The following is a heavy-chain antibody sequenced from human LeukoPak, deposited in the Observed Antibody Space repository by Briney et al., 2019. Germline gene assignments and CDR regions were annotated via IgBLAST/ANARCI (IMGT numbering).Heavy chain of an antibody. V-gene: IGHV3-7*04. CDR2: IKQDSSER. CDR3: ARGFRGANWFDP. J-gene: IGHJ5*02. CDR1: GFTFSSYS. Sequence: GGSLRLSCAASGFTFSSYSMNWVRQAPGRGLEWVANIKQDSSERYYGDSVKGRFTISRDNANNSLFLQMNSLRGEDTAVYYCARGFRGANWFDPWGQGTLVTVSS. D-gene: IGHD3-10*01.